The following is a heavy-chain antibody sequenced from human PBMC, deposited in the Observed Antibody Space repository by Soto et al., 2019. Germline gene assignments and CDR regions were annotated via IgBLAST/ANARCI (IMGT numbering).Heavy chain of an antibody. CDR2: IKQDGSEE. CDR3: TGGSGWLQTD. D-gene: IGHD6-19*01. J-gene: IGHJ4*02. V-gene: IGHV3-7*04. CDR1: GFSSSPFW. Sequence: EVQRVESGGGLVQPGGSLRLSCAHAGFSSSPFWITWVPQAPGKGLEWVALIKQDGSEEFYVDSVKGRFTISRDNDKNSVYLQMDSLRVEDTAVYYCTGGSGWLQTDWGQGPLVPVSS.